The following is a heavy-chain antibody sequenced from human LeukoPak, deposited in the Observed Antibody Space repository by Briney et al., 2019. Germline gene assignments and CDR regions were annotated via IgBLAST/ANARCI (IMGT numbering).Heavy chain of an antibody. CDR3: AKGVTSGSDFDY. D-gene: IGHD3-22*01. J-gene: IGHJ4*02. CDR2: ISGSGGST. CDR1: GFTFSRYA. V-gene: IGHV3-23*01. Sequence: GGSLRLSCAASGFTFSRYAMSWVRQAPGKGLEWVSAISGSGGSTYYADSVKGRFTISRDNSKNTLYLQMNSLRAEDTAVYYCAKGVTSGSDFDYWGQGTLVTVSS.